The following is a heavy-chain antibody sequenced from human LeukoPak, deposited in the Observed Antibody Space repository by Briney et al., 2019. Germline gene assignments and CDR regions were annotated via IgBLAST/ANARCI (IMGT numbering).Heavy chain of an antibody. Sequence: ASVKVSCKASGYTFTSYYMHWVRQAPGQGLEWMGIINPSGGSTSYAQKFQGRVTMTTDTSTSTAYMELRSLRSDDTAVYYCARANYDGSGYSPIYYYYYYMDVWGKGTTVTVSS. CDR3: ARANYDGSGYSPIYYYYYYMDV. CDR1: GYTFTSYY. CDR2: INPSGGST. V-gene: IGHV1-46*01. D-gene: IGHD3-22*01. J-gene: IGHJ6*03.